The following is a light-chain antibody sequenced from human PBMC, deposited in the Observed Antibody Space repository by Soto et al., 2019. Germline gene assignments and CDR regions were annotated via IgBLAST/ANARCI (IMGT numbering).Light chain of an antibody. Sequence: DIQMTQSPSSLSASVGDRVTITCRASQSISSYLNWYQQKPGKAPKLLIYAASSLQSRVPSRFSGSGSGTDFTLTISSLQPEDFATYYCQQSYSTPWTFGQGTNVEIK. V-gene: IGKV1-39*01. CDR2: AAS. CDR3: QQSYSTPWT. J-gene: IGKJ1*01. CDR1: QSISSY.